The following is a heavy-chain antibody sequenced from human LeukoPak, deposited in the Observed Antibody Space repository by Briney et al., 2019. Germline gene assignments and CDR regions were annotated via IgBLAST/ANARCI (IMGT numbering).Heavy chain of an antibody. CDR3: ATPRVWYSGGKTSGSRFDY. V-gene: IGHV1-24*01. Sequence: GASVKVSCKVSGYILSELSIHWVRQTPEKGLEWMGGFDPEEGETIYAQKFQGRVTLTEDTPTETAYMELSSLTSEDTAVYYCATPRVWYSGGKTSGSRFDYWGQGTLVTVSS. CDR2: FDPEEGET. CDR1: GYILSELS. D-gene: IGHD1-26*01. J-gene: IGHJ4*02.